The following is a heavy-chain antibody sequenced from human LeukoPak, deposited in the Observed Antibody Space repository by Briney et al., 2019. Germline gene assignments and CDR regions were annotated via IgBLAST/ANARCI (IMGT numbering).Heavy chain of an antibody. V-gene: IGHV4-59*01. Sequence: PSETLSLTCIVSGGSFSSSYWSWIRQPPGKGLEWIGYIYYSGSTNYNPSLKSRVTISVDTSKNQFSLKLSSVTAADTAVYYCARASGGSSFSRWPFDYWGQGTLVTVSS. CDR3: ARASGGSSFSRWPFDY. D-gene: IGHD6-6*01. J-gene: IGHJ4*02. CDR1: GGSFSSSY. CDR2: IYYSGST.